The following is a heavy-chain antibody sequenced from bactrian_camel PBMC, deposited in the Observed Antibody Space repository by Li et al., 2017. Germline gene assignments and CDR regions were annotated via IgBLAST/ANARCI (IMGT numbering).Heavy chain of an antibody. CDR2: LKWDGTDT. D-gene: IGHD1*01. CDR3: AARQNYCPWSLNLTPYDY. V-gene: IGHV3S6*01. CDR1: GSTSMYWW. Sequence: QLVESGGGLVQPGGSLRLSSSAGGSTSMYWWMGWVRQTPGKGLEWVSTLKWDGTDTYYADFVKGRFTVSQDDVEKTLYLQMNSLKPEDTAMYYCAARQNYCPWSLNLTPYDYWGQGTQVTVS. J-gene: IGHJ4*01.